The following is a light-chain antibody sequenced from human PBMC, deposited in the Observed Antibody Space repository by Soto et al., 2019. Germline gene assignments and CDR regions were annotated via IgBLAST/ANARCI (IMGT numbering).Light chain of an antibody. CDR1: ASNIGNSY. CDR3: GVWDGSLRLYV. J-gene: IGLJ1*01. Sequence: QSVLTXPPSVSPAPGQTVTIPPSGSASNIGNSYVSWYQQFPGAAHKLLIYDSNKRPSGIPERFSASKSATSATLGITGLQTGDEADYYCGVWDGSLRLYVFGTGTKVTV. CDR2: DSN. V-gene: IGLV1-51*01.